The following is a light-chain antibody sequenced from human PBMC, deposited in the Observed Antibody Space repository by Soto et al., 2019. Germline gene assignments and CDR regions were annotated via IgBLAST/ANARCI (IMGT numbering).Light chain of an antibody. CDR1: DIEGRV. J-gene: IGLJ1*01. CDR2: DDS. Sequence: SYELTQAPSMSVAPGQTATITCGGNDIEGRVVHWYQQEPGQAPVLVVFDDSVRPSGIPERFSGASSGNTASLTISGLQAEDEADYYCSSYTGSSTLVFGTGTKLTVL. V-gene: IGLV3-21*02. CDR3: SSYTGSSTLV.